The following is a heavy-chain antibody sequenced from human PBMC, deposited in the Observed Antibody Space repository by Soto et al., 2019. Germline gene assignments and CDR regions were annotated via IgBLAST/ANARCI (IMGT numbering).Heavy chain of an antibody. Sequence: QITLKESGPTLVKPTKTLTLTCTFSGFSLSTSGVGVGWIRQPPGKALEWLALIYWDDDKRYSPSLKSRLTITKDTSKNQVVLTMTNMDPVDTATYYCARPYYFGSERLYWYFDLWGRGTLVTVSS. CDR2: IYWDDDK. CDR3: ARPYYFGSERLYWYFDL. CDR1: GFSLSTSGVG. V-gene: IGHV2-5*02. D-gene: IGHD3-10*01. J-gene: IGHJ2*01.